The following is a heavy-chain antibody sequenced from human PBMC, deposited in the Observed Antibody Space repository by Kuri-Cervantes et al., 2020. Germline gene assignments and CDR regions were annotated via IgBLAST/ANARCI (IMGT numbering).Heavy chain of an antibody. Sequence: SETLSLTCTVSDDSINKYYYNWIRQSAGKGLEWIGRIYTSGSTNYNPSLKSRVTISVDKSKNQFSLKLSSVTAADTAVYYCARGVVVATNVNAFDIWGQGTMVTVSS. J-gene: IGHJ3*02. V-gene: IGHV4-4*07. CDR2: IYTSGST. CDR3: ARGVVVATNVNAFDI. CDR1: DDSINKYY. D-gene: IGHD2-15*01.